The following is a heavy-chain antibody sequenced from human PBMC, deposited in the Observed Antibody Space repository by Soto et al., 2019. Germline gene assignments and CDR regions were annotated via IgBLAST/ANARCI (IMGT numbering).Heavy chain of an antibody. V-gene: IGHV3-15*01. J-gene: IGHJ4*02. Sequence: GGSLRLSCAASGFTFSNAWMSWVRQAPGKGLEWVGRIKSKTDGGRTDYAAPVKGRFTISRDDSKNTLYLQMNSLKTEDTAVYYCTTYYSRSYFSDYWGQGTLVTVSS. D-gene: IGHD1-26*01. CDR3: TTYYSRSYFSDY. CDR2: IKSKTDGGRT. CDR1: GFTFSNAW.